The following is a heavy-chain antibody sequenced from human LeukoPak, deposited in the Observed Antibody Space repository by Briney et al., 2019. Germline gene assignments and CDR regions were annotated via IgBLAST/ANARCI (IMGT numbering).Heavy chain of an antibody. CDR1: GGSISSYY. CDR2: IYCSGST. CDR3: ARRLWSDHFYDY. J-gene: IGHJ4*02. V-gene: IGHV4-59*01. D-gene: IGHD2-8*02. Sequence: SETLSLTCTVSGGSISSYYWSWIRQPPGKGLEWIGYIYCSGSTNYNPSLKSRVTISVDTSKNQFSLKLSSVTAADTAVYYCARRLWSDHFYDYWGQGTLVTVSS.